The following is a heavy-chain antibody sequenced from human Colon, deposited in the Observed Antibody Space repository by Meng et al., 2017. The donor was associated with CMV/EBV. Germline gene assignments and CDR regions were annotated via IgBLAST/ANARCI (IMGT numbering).Heavy chain of an antibody. V-gene: IGHV4-34*01. CDR3: AREAGPFFGVIVYDS. D-gene: IGHD3-3*01. J-gene: IGHJ4*02. CDR1: GGSLRCYY. CDR2: INQSGST. Sequence: GQLQQAGVAPLNISEHLSLPVGVSGGSLRCYYWTWILQSPGKALEWIGEINQSGSTNYNPSLKSRVTVSVDTSKNQLSLRVTSVTVADSALYYCAREAGPFFGVIVYDSWGQGTLVTVSS.